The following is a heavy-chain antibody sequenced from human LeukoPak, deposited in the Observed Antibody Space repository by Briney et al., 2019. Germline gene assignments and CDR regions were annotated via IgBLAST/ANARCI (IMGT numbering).Heavy chain of an antibody. V-gene: IGHV4-30-2*01. J-gene: IGHJ3*02. CDR1: GGSISSGGYS. CDR2: IYHSGST. Sequence: SETLSLTCAVSGGSISSGGYSWSSIRQPPGKGLEWIGYIYHSGSTYYNPSLKSRVTISVDRSKNQFSLKLSSVTAADTAVYYCARGGIFATMSDAFDIWGQGTMVTVSS. D-gene: IGHD2/OR15-2a*01. CDR3: ARGGIFATMSDAFDI.